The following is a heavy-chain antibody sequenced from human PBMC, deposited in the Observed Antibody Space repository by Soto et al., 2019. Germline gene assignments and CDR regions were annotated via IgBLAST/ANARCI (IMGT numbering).Heavy chain of an antibody. CDR2: ISGSGGST. CDR3: AKGAELRYFDWLPKPTNAFDI. CDR1: GFTFSSYA. V-gene: IGHV3-23*01. Sequence: GGSLRLSCAASGFTFSSYAMSWVRQAPGKGLEWVSAISGSGGSTYYADSVKGRFTISRDNSKNTLYLQMNSLRAEDTAVYYCAKGAELRYFDWLPKPTNAFDIWGQGTMVTVSS. J-gene: IGHJ3*02. D-gene: IGHD3-9*01.